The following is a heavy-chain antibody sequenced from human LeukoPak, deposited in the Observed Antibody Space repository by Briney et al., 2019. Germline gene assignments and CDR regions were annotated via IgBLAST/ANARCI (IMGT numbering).Heavy chain of an antibody. CDR1: GFTFSSYG. J-gene: IGHJ6*03. Sequence: GGSLRLSCAASGFTFSSYGMSWVRKAPGKGLEWVSAISGSGGSTYYADSVKGRFTISRDNSKNTLYPQMNSLRAEDTAVYYCAKVAKNYYYYMDVWGKGTTVTISS. V-gene: IGHV3-23*01. CDR2: ISGSGGST. CDR3: AKVAKNYYYYMDV.